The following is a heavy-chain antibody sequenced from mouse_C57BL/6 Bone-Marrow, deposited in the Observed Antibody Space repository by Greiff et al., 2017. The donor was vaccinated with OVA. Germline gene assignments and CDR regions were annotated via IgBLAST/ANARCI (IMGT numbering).Heavy chain of an antibody. Sequence: VQLQQSGAELVRPGSSVKLSCKASGYTFTSYWMDWVKQRPGQGLEWIGNIYPSDSETHYNQKFKDKATLTVDKSSSTAYMQLSSLTSEDSAVYYCVYYDYERGAMDYWGQGTSVTVSS. CDR2: IYPSDSET. CDR3: VYYDYERGAMDY. J-gene: IGHJ4*01. CDR1: GYTFTSYW. D-gene: IGHD2-4*01. V-gene: IGHV1-61*01.